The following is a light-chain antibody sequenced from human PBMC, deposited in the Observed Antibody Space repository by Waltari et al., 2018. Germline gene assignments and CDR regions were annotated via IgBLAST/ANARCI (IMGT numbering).Light chain of an antibody. CDR2: DVS. CDR3: SSYTTGTTLYV. V-gene: IGLV2-14*03. Sequence: QSALAQPASVSGSPGQSITISCTGTSSDVGGHNFVSWFQHHPGKVPKLIIYDVSSRPSGVSARVSGSKSGNPASLTISGLQAEDEGDYFCSSYTTGTTLYVFGTGTEVTVL. CDR1: SSDVGGHNF. J-gene: IGLJ1*01.